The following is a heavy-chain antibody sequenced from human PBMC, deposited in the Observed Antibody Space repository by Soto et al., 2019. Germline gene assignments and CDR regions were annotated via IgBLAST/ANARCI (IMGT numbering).Heavy chain of an antibody. J-gene: IGHJ4*02. V-gene: IGHV1-18*03. CDR2: ISSYNGNP. CDR1: GYTFTSYG. Sequence: QVQLVQFGAEVQTPGASLKVSCKDSGYTFTSYGISWMRQDPGQGLEGMGCISSYNGNPNYAQKLHGRVTITRTTSKSTAYMELRCLRSDDMAVYSFPRVHGGVVLDFDCWGRG. CDR3: PRVHGGVVLDFDC. D-gene: IGHD3-3*01.